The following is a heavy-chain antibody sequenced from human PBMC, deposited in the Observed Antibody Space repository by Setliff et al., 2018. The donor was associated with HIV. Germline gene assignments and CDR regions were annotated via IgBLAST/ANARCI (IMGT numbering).Heavy chain of an antibody. CDR3: ARPAVTTYDAFDI. D-gene: IGHD4-17*01. Sequence: SWVRQHPGKGLEWIGYIYYSGSTYYNPSLKSRLTMSVDPSKNQFSLKLNSVTAADTAVYYCARPAVTTYDAFDIWGQGTRVTVSS. J-gene: IGHJ3*02. CDR2: IYYSGST. V-gene: IGHV4-31*02.